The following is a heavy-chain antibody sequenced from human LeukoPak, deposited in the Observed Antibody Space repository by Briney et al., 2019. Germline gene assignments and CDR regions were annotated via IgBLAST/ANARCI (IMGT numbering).Heavy chain of an antibody. V-gene: IGHV4-38-2*02. J-gene: IGHJ4*02. CDR2: LYQSGST. CDR3: ARQGIEYTTGGGSFDY. Sequence: SETLSLTCTVSGYSIYSGYFWGWIRQPPGKGLEWIGSLYQSGSTYYTASLKSRVTISVDTSKNQFSLKLSSVTAADTAVYYCARQGIEYTTGGGSFDYWGQGTLVTVSS. D-gene: IGHD6-19*01. CDR1: GYSIYSGYF.